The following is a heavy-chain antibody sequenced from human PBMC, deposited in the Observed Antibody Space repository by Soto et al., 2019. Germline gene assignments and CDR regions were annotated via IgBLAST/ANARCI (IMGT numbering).Heavy chain of an antibody. V-gene: IGHV4-34*01. CDR3: ARYERPTWEIYYYGMDV. CDR2: INHSGST. CDR1: GGSFSGYY. J-gene: IGHJ6*02. D-gene: IGHD1-26*01. Sequence: QVQLQQWGAGLLKPSETLSLTCAVYGGSFSGYYWSWIRQPPGKGLEWIGEINHSGSTNYNPSLKSRVTISVDTSKHQFSLKLSSVTAADTAVYYCARYERPTWEIYYYGMDVWGQGTTVTVSS.